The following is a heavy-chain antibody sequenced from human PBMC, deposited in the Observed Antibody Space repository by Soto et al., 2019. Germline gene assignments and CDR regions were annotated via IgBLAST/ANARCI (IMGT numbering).Heavy chain of an antibody. J-gene: IGHJ4*02. CDR3: VRAGGTTVTGLWHFDS. CDR2: LWYDGTQK. CDR1: GFTFNTYS. Sequence: QVQLEESGGGVVQPGRSLRLSCEASGFTFNTYSMHWVRQPPGKGLEWLAALWYDGTQKYYADSVKGRFIISRDNSKKTLYLEMNSLRAEDTAVYYCVRAGGTTVTGLWHFDSWGQGTLVTVSS. V-gene: IGHV3-33*01. D-gene: IGHD4-17*01.